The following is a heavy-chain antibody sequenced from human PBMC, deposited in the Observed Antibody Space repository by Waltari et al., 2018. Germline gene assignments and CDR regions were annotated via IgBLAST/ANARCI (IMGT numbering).Heavy chain of an antibody. D-gene: IGHD1-1*01. J-gene: IGHJ4*02. CDR3: ARERTGFDY. Sequence: QVQLVQSGAEVKKPGASGKVCGKAAGDTFTGYYMHWVRQAPGQGLEWMGRINPNSGGTNYAQKFQGRVTMTRDTSISTAYMELSRLRSDDTAVYYCARERTGFDYWGQGTLVTVSS. CDR2: INPNSGGT. V-gene: IGHV1-2*06. CDR1: GDTFTGYY.